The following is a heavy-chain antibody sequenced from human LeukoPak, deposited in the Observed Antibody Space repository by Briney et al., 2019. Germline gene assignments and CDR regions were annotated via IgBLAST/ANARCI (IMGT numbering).Heavy chain of an antibody. CDR3: ARPSAPD. CDR2: VKHDGSDK. Sequence: GGSLRLSCVASGFTFSSYWMSWVRQAPGKGLEWVDNVKHDGSDKYYVDSVKGRFTISRDNAKHSLYLQMDSLRVEDTAVYYCARPSAPDWGQGTLVTVSS. CDR1: GFTFSSYW. J-gene: IGHJ4*02. D-gene: IGHD2-2*01. V-gene: IGHV3-7*01.